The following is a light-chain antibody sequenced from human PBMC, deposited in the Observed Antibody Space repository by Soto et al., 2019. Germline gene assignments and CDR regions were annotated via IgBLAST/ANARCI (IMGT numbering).Light chain of an antibody. Sequence: LTQPPSASGTPGQRVTISCSGSSSNIGSNTVNWYQQLPGTAPKLLIYSNNQRPSGVPDRFSGSRSGTSASLAISGLQSEDEGDYYCAAWDDSLNGRGVFGGGTKVTVL. CDR2: SNN. V-gene: IGLV1-44*01. CDR3: AAWDDSLNGRGV. CDR1: SSNIGSNT. J-gene: IGLJ3*02.